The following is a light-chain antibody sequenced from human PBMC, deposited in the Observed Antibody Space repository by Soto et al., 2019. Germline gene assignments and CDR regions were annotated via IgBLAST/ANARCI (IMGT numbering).Light chain of an antibody. V-gene: IGKV3-15*01. CDR1: QSISSN. J-gene: IGKJ4*01. Sequence: EIMLKQSPGTLSLSPGERVTLSCRTSQSISSNLAWYQQKPGQAPRLLIYGASTGATDVPARFSGSGSGTEFNLTISRLQSEDFAFYYCQQYNIWPLTFGGGTKVDIK. CDR2: GAS. CDR3: QQYNIWPLT.